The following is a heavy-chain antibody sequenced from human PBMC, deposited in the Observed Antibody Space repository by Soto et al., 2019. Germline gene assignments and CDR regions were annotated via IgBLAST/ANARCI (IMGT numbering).Heavy chain of an antibody. CDR1: GFTFSSYA. V-gene: IGHV3-23*01. J-gene: IGHJ4*02. Sequence: GGSLRLSCAASGFTFSSYAMSWVRQAPGKGLEWVSAISGSGGSTYYADSVKGRFTISRDNSKNTLYLQMNSLRAEDTAVYYCAKDGYSGYDSAGFLVWGQGTLVTVSS. D-gene: IGHD5-12*01. CDR2: ISGSGGST. CDR3: AKDGYSGYDSAGFLV.